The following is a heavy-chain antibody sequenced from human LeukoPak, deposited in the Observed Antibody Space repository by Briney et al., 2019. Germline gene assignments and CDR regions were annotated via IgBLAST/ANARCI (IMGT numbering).Heavy chain of an antibody. CDR2: IYYSGST. V-gene: IGHV4-39*02. D-gene: IGHD2-2*01. J-gene: IGHJ6*03. Sequence: SETLSLTCIVSGGSVSISSYYWGWIRQPPGKGLEWIGRIYYSGSTYYNPSLKSRVTISVDTSKNQFSLKLSSVTAADTAVYYCAGDGLIGDIVVVPAANAMVDYYYYMDVWGKGTTVTVSS. CDR3: AGDGLIGDIVVVPAANAMVDYYYYMDV. CDR1: GGSVSISSYY.